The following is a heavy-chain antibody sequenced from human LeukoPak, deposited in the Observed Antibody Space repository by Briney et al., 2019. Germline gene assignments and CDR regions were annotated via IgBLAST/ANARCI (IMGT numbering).Heavy chain of an antibody. Sequence: NPSETLSLTCAVYGGSFSGYYWSWIRQPPGKGLEWIGSIYYSGSTYYNPSLKSRVTISVDTSKNQFSLKLSSVTAADTAVYYCARRGTSCLDYWGQGTLVTVSS. V-gene: IGHV4-34*01. D-gene: IGHD2-2*01. CDR1: GGSFSGYY. CDR2: IYYSGST. J-gene: IGHJ4*02. CDR3: ARRGTSCLDY.